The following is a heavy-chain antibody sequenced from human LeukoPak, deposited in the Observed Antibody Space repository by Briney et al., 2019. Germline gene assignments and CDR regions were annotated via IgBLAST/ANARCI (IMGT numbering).Heavy chain of an antibody. CDR1: GGSISSGGYY. CDR3: ARDVVVAAAGTYHGMDV. V-gene: IGHV4-31*03. J-gene: IGHJ6*02. Sequence: SETLSLTCTVSGGSISSGGYYWSWIRQHPGKGLEWIGYIYYSGSTYYNPSLKSRVTISVDTSKNQFSLKLSSMTAADTAVYYCARDVVVAAAGTYHGMDVWGQGTTVTVSS. D-gene: IGHD6-13*01. CDR2: IYYSGST.